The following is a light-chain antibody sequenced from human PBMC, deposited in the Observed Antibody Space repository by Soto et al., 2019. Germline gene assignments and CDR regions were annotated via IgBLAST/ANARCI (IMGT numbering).Light chain of an antibody. V-gene: IGKV1-5*03. J-gene: IGKJ4*01. Sequence: DIQMTQSPSTLSASVGDRVTITCRASQSISTWLAWYQQKPGKAPKLLIYKASNLEGGVPSRFSGSGFGTEFTITINSLQPDDFATYYCQQYNTYPLTFGGGTTVEIK. CDR3: QQYNTYPLT. CDR1: QSISTW. CDR2: KAS.